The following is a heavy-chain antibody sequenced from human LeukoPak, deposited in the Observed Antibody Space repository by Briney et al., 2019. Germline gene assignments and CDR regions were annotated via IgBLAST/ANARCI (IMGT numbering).Heavy chain of an antibody. CDR2: IYTSGST. Sequence: SETLSLTCTVSGGSISSYYWSWIRQPAGKGLEWIGRIYTSGSTNYNPSLKSRVTMSVDTSKNQFSLKLCSVTAADTAVYYCARIFDIVVVVAATPYYFDYWGQGTLVTVSS. CDR3: ARIFDIVVVVAATPYYFDY. V-gene: IGHV4-4*07. CDR1: GGSISSYY. J-gene: IGHJ4*02. D-gene: IGHD2-15*01.